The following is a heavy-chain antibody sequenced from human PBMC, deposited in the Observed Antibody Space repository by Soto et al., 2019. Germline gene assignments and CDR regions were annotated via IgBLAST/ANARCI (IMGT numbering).Heavy chain of an antibody. V-gene: IGHV4-39*01. J-gene: IGHJ4*02. CDR3: SCSSCVLLSYYFYS. Sequence: PSETLSLTCPVTGGSISSGDYYWVWIRQPPGKGLEWIVSILHTGSTYYNPSLESRVTISVDTSKNQFSLQLSSVTAADTAVYYCSCSSCVLLSYYFYSCGRRSLVTVSS. CDR2: ILHTGST. CDR1: GGSISSGDYY. D-gene: IGHD3-10*02.